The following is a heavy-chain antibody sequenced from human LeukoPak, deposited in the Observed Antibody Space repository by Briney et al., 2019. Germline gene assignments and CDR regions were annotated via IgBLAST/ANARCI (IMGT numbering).Heavy chain of an antibody. CDR2: IYPGDSDT. CDR3: ATSLVEMATQGAFDI. D-gene: IGHD5-24*01. J-gene: IGHJ3*02. V-gene: IGHV5-51*01. Sequence: GESLKISCKGSGYSFTSYWIGWVRQVPGKGLEWMGIIYPGDSDTRYSPSFQGQVTISADKSISTAYLQWSSLKASDTAMYYCATSLVEMATQGAFDIWGQGTMVTVSS. CDR1: GYSFTSYW.